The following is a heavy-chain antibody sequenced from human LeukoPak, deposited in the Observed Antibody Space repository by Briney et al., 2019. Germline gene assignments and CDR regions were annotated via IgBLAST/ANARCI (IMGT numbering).Heavy chain of an antibody. Sequence: GGSLRLSCAASGLTVSNYYMSWVRQVPGRGLEWVSVIYTAGSTYYADSVQGRFTISRDNSKRTLFQQMNSLRAEDTAFYYCAKAELGVDTFFDYWGQGTLVTVSS. CDR1: GLTVSNYY. D-gene: IGHD3-3*01. J-gene: IGHJ4*02. CDR3: AKAELGVDTFFDY. CDR2: IYTAGST. V-gene: IGHV3-53*01.